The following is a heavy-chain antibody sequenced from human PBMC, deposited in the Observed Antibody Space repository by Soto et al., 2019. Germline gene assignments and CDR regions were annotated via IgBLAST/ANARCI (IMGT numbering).Heavy chain of an antibody. Sequence: GGSLRLSCAASGFAFSSYAMSWVRQAPGQGLDWVSAISDSGAGTYYADSVKGRFTISRDNSKNTLYLQMNSLRAEDTAVYYCAKDSSGKYGVFDYWGQGTLVTV. CDR2: ISDSGAGT. D-gene: IGHD6-19*01. J-gene: IGHJ4*02. V-gene: IGHV3-23*01. CDR1: GFAFSSYA. CDR3: AKDSSGKYGVFDY.